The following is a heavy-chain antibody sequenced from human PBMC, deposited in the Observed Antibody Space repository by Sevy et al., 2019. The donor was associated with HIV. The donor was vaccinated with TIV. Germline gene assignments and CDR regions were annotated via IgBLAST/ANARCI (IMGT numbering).Heavy chain of an antibody. J-gene: IGHJ6*02. CDR3: ARDGQLYSSSSGDYYYNGMDV. V-gene: IGHV1-18*04. Sequence: ASVKVSCKASGYTFTSYGITWVRQAPGQGLECMGWISAYNSKTNFAQKFQDKFTMTTDTSTSTAYLELRSLTSDDTAVYYGARDGQLYSSSSGDYYYNGMDVWGQGTTVTVSS. D-gene: IGHD6-6*01. CDR2: ISAYNSKT. CDR1: GYTFTSYG.